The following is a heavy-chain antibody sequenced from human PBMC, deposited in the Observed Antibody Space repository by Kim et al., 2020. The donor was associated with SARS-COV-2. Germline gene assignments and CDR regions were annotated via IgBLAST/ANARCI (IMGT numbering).Heavy chain of an antibody. CDR1: GFTFNKYA. V-gene: IGHV3-23*01. CDR3: AKSTYDAGRYPVIYYSY. Sequence: GGSLRLSCEASGFTFNKYAMNWVRQTPGKGMEWVSGISASAGNTDYADSVKGRFTISRDYSKNMVYLQMNSLRAEDTAVYFCAKSTYDAGRYPVIYYSY. D-gene: IGHD3-10*01. J-gene: IGHJ6*01. CDR2: ISASAGNT.